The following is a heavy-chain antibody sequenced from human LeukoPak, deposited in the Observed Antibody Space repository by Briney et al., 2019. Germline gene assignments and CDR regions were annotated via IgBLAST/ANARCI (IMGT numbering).Heavy chain of an antibody. CDR2: ISSSSSTI. Sequence: TGGPLRLSCAASGFTFSSYNMNWVRQAPGKGLEWVSYISSSSSTIFYADSVKGRLTISRDNAKNSLYLQMNSLRDEDTAVYHCARDDEGRGYTYGYGAFDIWGQGTMVTVSS. CDR3: ARDDEGRGYTYGYGAFDI. CDR1: GFTFSSYN. D-gene: IGHD5-18*01. V-gene: IGHV3-48*02. J-gene: IGHJ3*02.